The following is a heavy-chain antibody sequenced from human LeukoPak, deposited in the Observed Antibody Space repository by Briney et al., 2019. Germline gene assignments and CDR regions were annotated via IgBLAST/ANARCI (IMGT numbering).Heavy chain of an antibody. V-gene: IGHV4-4*02. J-gene: IGHJ4*02. D-gene: IGHD3-3*01. Sequence: SETLSLTCDVSGGSVTSTNWWTWVRQPPGKGLEWIGEVHLDGRTNYNPSLKGRLIMSVDLPANHVSMKLTSVTAADTAVYYCARDGGFYRPLDYSGQGTLVTVSS. CDR1: GGSVTSTNW. CDR3: ARDGGFYRPLDY. CDR2: VHLDGRT.